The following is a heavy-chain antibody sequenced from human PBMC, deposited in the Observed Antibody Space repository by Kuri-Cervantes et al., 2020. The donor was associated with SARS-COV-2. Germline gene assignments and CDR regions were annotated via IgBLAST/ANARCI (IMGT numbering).Heavy chain of an antibody. CDR3: ARVAGEGPIYYYYMDV. V-gene: IGHV3-21*01. CDR2: ISGSGSYV. D-gene: IGHD2-21*01. J-gene: IGHJ6*03. CDR1: GFTFDDYG. Sequence: GGSLRLSCAASGFTFDDYGMNWVRQAPGKALEWVSSISGSGSYVYYADSVKGRFTISRESGESSLYLHMNSLRGDDTAVYYCARVAGEGPIYYYYMDVWGKGTAVTVSS.